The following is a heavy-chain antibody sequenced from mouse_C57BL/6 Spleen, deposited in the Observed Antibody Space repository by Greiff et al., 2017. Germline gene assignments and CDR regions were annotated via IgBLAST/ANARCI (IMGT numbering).Heavy chain of an antibody. J-gene: IGHJ1*03. Sequence: EVNVVESGGGLVKPGGSLKLSCAASGFTFSSYAMSWVRQTPEKRLEWVATISDGGSYTYYPDNVKGRFTISRDNAKNNRYLQMSHLKSEDTAMYYCARDEEYGYFDVWGTGTTVTVSS. CDR1: GFTFSSYA. CDR3: ARDEEYGYFDV. CDR2: ISDGGSYT. V-gene: IGHV5-4*01.